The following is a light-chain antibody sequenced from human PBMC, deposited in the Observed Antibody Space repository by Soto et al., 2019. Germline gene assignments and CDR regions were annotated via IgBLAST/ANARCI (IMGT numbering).Light chain of an antibody. CDR1: QSVSSSY. CDR2: GAS. J-gene: IGKJ2*01. Sequence: EIVLTQSPGTLSLSPGERATLSYRASQSVSSSYLAWYQQKPGQAPRLLIYGASNRATGIPDRFSGSGSGTDFTLTISRVEPEDFAVYYCQQYGPSPPYTFGQGTKVDIK. V-gene: IGKV3-20*01. CDR3: QQYGPSPPYT.